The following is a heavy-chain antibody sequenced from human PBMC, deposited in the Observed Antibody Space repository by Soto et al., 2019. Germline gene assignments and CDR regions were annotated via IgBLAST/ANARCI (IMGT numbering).Heavy chain of an antibody. D-gene: IGHD3-10*01. CDR2: INPNSGGT. CDR3: ARDTATMVRGVISRTFDY. V-gene: IGHV1-2*04. J-gene: IGHJ4*02. Sequence: ASVKVSCKASGYTFTGYYMHWVRQAPGQGLEWMGWINPNSGGTNYAQKFQGWVTMTRDTSISTAYMELSRLRSDDTAVYYCARDTATMVRGVISRTFDYWGQGTLVTVSS. CDR1: GYTFTGYY.